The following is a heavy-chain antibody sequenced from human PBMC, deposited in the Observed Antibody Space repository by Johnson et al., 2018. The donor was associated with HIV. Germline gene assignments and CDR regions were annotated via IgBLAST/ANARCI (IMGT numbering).Heavy chain of an antibody. CDR1: GFTFSSYD. CDR2: IGTAGDT. Sequence: MQLVESGGGLVQPGGSLRLSCAASGFTFSSYDMHWVRQATGKGLEWVSAIGTAGDTYYPGSVKGRFTISRENAKNTLYLQMNSLRAEDTAVHYCARDRAWNYEGAFDIWGQGTMVTVSS. CDR3: ARDRAWNYEGAFDI. D-gene: IGHD1-7*01. J-gene: IGHJ3*02. V-gene: IGHV3-13*01.